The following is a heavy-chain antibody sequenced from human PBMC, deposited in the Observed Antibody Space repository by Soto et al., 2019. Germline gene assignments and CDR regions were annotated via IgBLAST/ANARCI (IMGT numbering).Heavy chain of an antibody. Sequence: GGSLRLSCAASGFTFSSYAMSWVRQAPGKGLEWVSAISGSGGSTYYADSVKGRFTISRDNSKNTLYLQMNSLRAEDTAVYYCAKGTPTPDIVATMNMDVWGKGTAVTVSS. CDR3: AKGTPTPDIVATMNMDV. CDR1: GFTFSSYA. CDR2: ISGSGGST. V-gene: IGHV3-23*01. D-gene: IGHD5-12*01. J-gene: IGHJ6*03.